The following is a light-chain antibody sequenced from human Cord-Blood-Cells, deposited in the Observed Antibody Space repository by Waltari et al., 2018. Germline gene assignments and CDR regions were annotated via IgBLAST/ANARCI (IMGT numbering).Light chain of an antibody. Sequence: EIVMTQSPATLSVSPGERATLSCRASQRVSSNLAWYQQKPGQAPRLLIYVASTRASRIPARFSGSGSEIEFTLTISSLQCEDFAVYYCQQCNNWPPITFGGGTKVEIK. V-gene: IGKV3D-15*01. CDR3: QQCNNWPPIT. CDR2: VAS. J-gene: IGKJ4*01. CDR1: QRVSSN.